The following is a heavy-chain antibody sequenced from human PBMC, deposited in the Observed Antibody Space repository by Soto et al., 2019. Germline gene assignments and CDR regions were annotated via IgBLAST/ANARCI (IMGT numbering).Heavy chain of an antibody. CDR2: IITIFGTA. J-gene: IGHJ6*02. Sequence: QVQLVQSGAEVKKPGSSVKVSCKASGGTFSSYAISWVRQAPGQGLDWMRGIITIFGTANYAQKFQGRGTITADESTSTAYMELSSLRSEDTAVYYCARDLWGYTVTKAPYYYYGMDVWGQGTTVTVSS. D-gene: IGHD4-17*01. CDR1: GGTFSSYA. V-gene: IGHV1-69*12. CDR3: ARDLWGYTVTKAPYYYYGMDV.